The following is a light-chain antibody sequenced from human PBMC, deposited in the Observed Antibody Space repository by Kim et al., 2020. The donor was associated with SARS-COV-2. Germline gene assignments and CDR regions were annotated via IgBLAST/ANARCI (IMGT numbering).Light chain of an antibody. CDR3: QNYNSAPWT. CDR2: AAS. J-gene: IGKJ1*01. V-gene: IGKV1-27*01. Sequence: SASVGDRVTITCRASQDITNSLAWYQQKPGKVPKLLIYAASTLQSGVPSRFSGSGSGTEFTLTIGSLQTEDVATYYCQNYNSAPWTFGPGTKVDIK. CDR1: QDITNS.